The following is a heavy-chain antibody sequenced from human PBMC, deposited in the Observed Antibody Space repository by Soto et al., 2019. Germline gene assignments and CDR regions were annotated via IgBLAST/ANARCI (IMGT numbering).Heavy chain of an antibody. CDR3: ARDLLFDY. CDR1: GYTFTSFA. Sequence: ASVKVSCQGSGYTFTSFAMLWVRQAPGQRLEWMGWINAGNGNTKYSQKFQGRVTITRDTSASTAYMELSSLRSEDTAVYYCARDLLFDYWGQGTLVTVSS. J-gene: IGHJ4*02. V-gene: IGHV1-3*01. CDR2: INAGNGNT.